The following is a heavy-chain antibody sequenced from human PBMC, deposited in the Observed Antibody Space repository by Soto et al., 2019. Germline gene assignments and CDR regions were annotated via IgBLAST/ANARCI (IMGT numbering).Heavy chain of an antibody. V-gene: IGHV1-2*04. CDR2: INPNSGGT. D-gene: IGHD6-13*01. CDR3: ARDQHSRYSSIWSDYYYYYGMDV. Sequence: ASVKVSCKASGYTFTGYYMLWVRQAPGQGLEWMGWINPNSGGTNYAQKFQGWVTMTRDTSISTAYMELSRLRSDDTAVYYCARDQHSRYSSIWSDYYYYYGMDVWGQGTTVTVSS. CDR1: GYTFTGYY. J-gene: IGHJ6*02.